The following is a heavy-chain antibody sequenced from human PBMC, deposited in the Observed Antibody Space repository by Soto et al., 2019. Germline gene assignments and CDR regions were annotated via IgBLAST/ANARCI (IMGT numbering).Heavy chain of an antibody. V-gene: IGHV4-31*03. J-gene: IGHJ4*02. CDR3: ATSRGYSGYVVDY. Sequence: SETLSLTCTVSGCAIRSGGYYWSWIRQHPGKGLEWIGYIYYSGSTYYNPSLKSRVTISVDTSKNQFSLKLSSVTAADTAVYYCATSRGYSGYVVDYWGQGTLVTVSP. CDR2: IYYSGST. CDR1: GCAIRSGGYY. D-gene: IGHD5-12*01.